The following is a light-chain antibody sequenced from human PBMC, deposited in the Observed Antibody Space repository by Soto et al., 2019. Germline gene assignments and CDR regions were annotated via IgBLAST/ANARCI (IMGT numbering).Light chain of an antibody. V-gene: IGKV2-28*01. Sequence: DIVMTQSPLSLPVTPGEPASISCRSSQSLLHSNGYKYLDWYLQKPGQSPQLLIYLGSNRASGVPDRFSGSGSGTDFTLKISRVEAEDVGVYYCMQAQQTPITFGQGTLLEIK. CDR1: QSLLHSNGYKY. J-gene: IGKJ5*01. CDR2: LGS. CDR3: MQAQQTPIT.